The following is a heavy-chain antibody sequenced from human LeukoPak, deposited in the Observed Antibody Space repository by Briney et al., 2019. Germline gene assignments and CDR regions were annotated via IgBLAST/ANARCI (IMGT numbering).Heavy chain of an antibody. Sequence: ASVKVSCKASGYTFTSYGISWVRQAPGQGLEWMGWISAYNGNTNYAQKLQGRVTMTTDTSTSTAYMELRSLRSDDTAVYYCAREANDYSTRTRGFYYYMDVWGKGTTVTVSS. D-gene: IGHD4-11*01. CDR2: ISAYNGNT. CDR1: GYTFTSYG. V-gene: IGHV1-18*01. CDR3: AREANDYSTRTRGFYYYMDV. J-gene: IGHJ6*03.